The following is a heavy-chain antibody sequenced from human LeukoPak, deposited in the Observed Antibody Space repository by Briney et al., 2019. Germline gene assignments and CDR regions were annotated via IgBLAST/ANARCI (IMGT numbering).Heavy chain of an antibody. D-gene: IGHD6-6*01. CDR1: GDSISSYS. Sequence: PSETLSLTCTVSGDSISSYSWSWIRQPAGKGLEWIGRIYTSGSTNYNPSLKSRVTMSVDTSKNQFSLRLYSVTVADTAVYYCARHFAYSSSSYFDYWGQGSLVTVSS. V-gene: IGHV4-4*07. CDR2: IYTSGST. J-gene: IGHJ4*02. CDR3: ARHFAYSSSSYFDY.